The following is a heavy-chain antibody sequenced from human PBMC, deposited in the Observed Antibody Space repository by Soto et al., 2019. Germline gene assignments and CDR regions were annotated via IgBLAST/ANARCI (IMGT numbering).Heavy chain of an antibody. J-gene: IGHJ4*02. CDR3: ARDMAAAQSYYFDY. CDR1: GGTFSSYA. D-gene: IGHD6-13*01. CDR2: IIPIFGTA. Sequence: SVKVSCKASGGTFSSYAISWVRQAPGQGLEWMGGIIPIFGTANYAQKFQGRVTITADKSTSTAYMELSSLRSEDTAVYYCARDMAAAQSYYFDYWGQGTLVTVSS. V-gene: IGHV1-69*06.